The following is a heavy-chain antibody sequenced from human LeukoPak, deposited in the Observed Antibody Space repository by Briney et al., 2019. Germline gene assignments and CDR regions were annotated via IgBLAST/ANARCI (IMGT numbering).Heavy chain of an antibody. CDR3: ARGGRRYFDYFDY. Sequence: GASVKVSCKASGYTFTSYAMHWVRQAPGQRLEWMGWINAGNGNTKYSQKFQGRVTITRDTSASTAYMELGSLRSEDTAVYYCARGGRRYFDYFDYWGQGTLVTVSS. CDR1: GYTFTSYA. D-gene: IGHD3-9*01. V-gene: IGHV1-3*01. CDR2: INAGNGNT. J-gene: IGHJ4*02.